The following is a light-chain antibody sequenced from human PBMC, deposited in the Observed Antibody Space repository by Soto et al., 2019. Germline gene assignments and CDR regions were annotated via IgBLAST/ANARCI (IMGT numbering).Light chain of an antibody. J-gene: IGKJ5*01. CDR3: QQYGSSPVT. V-gene: IGKV3-20*01. Sequence: EIVLTQSPGTLSLSPGERATLSCRASQSVSSSYLAWYQQKPGQAPRLLIHGASSRATGIPDRISGSGSGTDFTLTISRLEPEDFAVYYCQQYGSSPVTFGQGTRLEIK. CDR1: QSVSSSY. CDR2: GAS.